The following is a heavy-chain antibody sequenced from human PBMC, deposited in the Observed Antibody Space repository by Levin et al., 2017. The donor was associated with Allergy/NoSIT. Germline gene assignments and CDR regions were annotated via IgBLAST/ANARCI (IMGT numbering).Heavy chain of an antibody. J-gene: IGHJ5*02. CDR1: GFTFSSFA. D-gene: IGHD3-10*01. CDR2: ISFDGSNK. CDR3: ARGRGSMARETTRFDP. V-gene: IGHV3-30*09. Sequence: SCAASGFTFSSFAMHWVRQAPGKGLEWVAVISFDGSNKDCADSVKGRFAISRDNSKNTLYLQMNSLGDEDAAVYYCARGRGSMARETTRFDPWGQGTLVTVSS.